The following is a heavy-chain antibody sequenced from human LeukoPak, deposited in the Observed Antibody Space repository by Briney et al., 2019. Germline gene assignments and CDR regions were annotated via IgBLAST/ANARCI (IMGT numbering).Heavy chain of an antibody. CDR1: GFRFSSYW. J-gene: IGHJ4*02. V-gene: IGHV3-7*01. D-gene: IGHD3-16*01. Sequence: GGSLRLSCAASGFRFSSYWMSWVRQAPGKGLEWVANIKQDGSEKYYVDSVKGRFTISSDNAKKSLYLQMNSLRAEDTAVYYCARDGGPFDFWGQGTLVTVSS. CDR3: ARDGGPFDF. CDR2: IKQDGSEK.